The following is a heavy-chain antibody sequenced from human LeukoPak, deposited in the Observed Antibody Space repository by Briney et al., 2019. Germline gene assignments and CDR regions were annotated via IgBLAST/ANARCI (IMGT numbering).Heavy chain of an antibody. Sequence: SETLSLTCTVSGGSISSYYWSWIRQPPGKGLEWIGYIYYSGSTNYNPSLKSRVTISVDTSKNQFSLKLSSVTAADTAVYYCARIFSGRGTDCVDYWAREPWSPSPQ. CDR3: ARIFSGRGTDCVDY. CDR1: GGSISSYY. D-gene: IGHD2-21*02. CDR2: IYYSGST. V-gene: IGHV4-59*01. J-gene: IGHJ4*02.